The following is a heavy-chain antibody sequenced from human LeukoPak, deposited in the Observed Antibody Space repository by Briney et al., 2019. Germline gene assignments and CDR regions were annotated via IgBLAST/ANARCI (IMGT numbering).Heavy chain of an antibody. V-gene: IGHV3-33*01. D-gene: IGHD2-15*01. CDR3: ARDDIVVAIGGMDY. CDR1: GFTFSSYG. J-gene: IGHJ4*02. Sequence: GGSLRLSCAASGFTFSSYGMHWVRQAPGKGLEWVAVIWYDGSNKYYADSVKGRFTISRDNSKNTLYLQMNSLRAEDTAVYYCARDDIVVAIGGMDYWGQGTLDTVSS. CDR2: IWYDGSNK.